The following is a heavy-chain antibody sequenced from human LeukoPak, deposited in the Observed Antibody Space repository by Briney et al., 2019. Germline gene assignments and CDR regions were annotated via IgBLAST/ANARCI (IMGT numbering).Heavy chain of an antibody. CDR1: GGSISSSGFY. J-gene: IGHJ4*02. D-gene: IGHD4-17*01. V-gene: IGHV4-39*01. Sequence: PSETLSLTCTVSGGSISSSGFYWGWIRQPPGRGLEWIGRIYYSGSTYYNPSLKSRVTISVDTSKNQFSLRLSSVSAADTAAYYCARQSGDYTYYSDYWGQGTLVTVSS. CDR2: IYYSGST. CDR3: ARQSGDYTYYSDY.